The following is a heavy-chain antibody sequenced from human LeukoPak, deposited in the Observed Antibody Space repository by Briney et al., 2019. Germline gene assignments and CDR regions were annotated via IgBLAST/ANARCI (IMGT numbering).Heavy chain of an antibody. V-gene: IGHV3-23*01. CDR2: ISGSGGST. Sequence: GGSLRLSCAASGFTFSSYAMSWVRQAPGKGLEWVSAISGSGGSTYYADSVKGRFTISRDNSKNTLYLQMNSLRAEDTAVYYCAKDSRGGYDSGRWYWGQGTLVTASS. CDR1: GFTFSSYA. D-gene: IGHD5-12*01. J-gene: IGHJ4*02. CDR3: AKDSRGGYDSGRWY.